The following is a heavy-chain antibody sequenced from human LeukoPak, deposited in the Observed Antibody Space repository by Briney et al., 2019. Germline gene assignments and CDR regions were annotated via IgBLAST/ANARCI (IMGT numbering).Heavy chain of an antibody. CDR3: AKHGRPIVVVPAANYYFNY. J-gene: IGHJ4*02. Sequence: PSETLSLTCTVSGGSISSSSYYWGWIRQPPGKGLEWIGSIYYSGSTYYNPSLKSRVTISVDTSKNQFSLKLSSVTAADTAVYYCAKHGRPIVVVPAANYYFNYGGQETLVTFSS. V-gene: IGHV4-39*01. CDR2: IYYSGST. D-gene: IGHD2-2*01. CDR1: GGSISSSSYY.